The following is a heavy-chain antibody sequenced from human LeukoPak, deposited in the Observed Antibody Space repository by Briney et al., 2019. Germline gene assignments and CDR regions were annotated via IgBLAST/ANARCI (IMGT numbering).Heavy chain of an antibody. V-gene: IGHV3-73*01. J-gene: IGHJ5*02. CDR3: TRPHYYDSSGYYWFDP. D-gene: IGHD3-22*01. CDR2: IRSKVNSYAT. CDR1: GFTPSVSA. Sequence: GSLRLSCADSGFTPSVSAMQWVRQASGKGREWVGRIRSKVNSYATACAASVTGWLTISRDDSKNTAYLQMNSLKTEDTAVYYCTRPHYYDSSGYYWFDPWGQGTLVTVSS.